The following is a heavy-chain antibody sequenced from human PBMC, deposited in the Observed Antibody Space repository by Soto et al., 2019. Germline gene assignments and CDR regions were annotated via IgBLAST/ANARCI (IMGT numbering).Heavy chain of an antibody. CDR2: FDPEDGET. J-gene: IGHJ6*03. Sequence: ASVKVSCKVSGYTLTELSMHWVRQAPGKGLEWMGGFDPEDGETIYAQKFQGRVTMTRNTSTGTAYMELSSLRSEDTAVYYCARGRFGGVIGPNYYYYYMDVWGKGTTVTVSS. D-gene: IGHD3-16*02. CDR1: GYTLTELS. V-gene: IGHV1-24*01. CDR3: ARGRFGGVIGPNYYYYYMDV.